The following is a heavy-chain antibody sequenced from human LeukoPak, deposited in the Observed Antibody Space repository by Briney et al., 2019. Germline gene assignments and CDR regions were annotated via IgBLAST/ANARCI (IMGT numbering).Heavy chain of an antibody. CDR3: EVYSA. J-gene: IGHJ1*01. CDR2: INQDGSRI. Sequence: GGSLRLSCAASGSFTFSNYWMNWLRQAPGKGLEWVANINQDGSRIYYVDSVEGRFTISRDNAKNSLYLQMNSLRVGDTAVYYCEVYSAWGQGTLVTVSS. D-gene: IGHD4-11*01. V-gene: IGHV3-7*01. CDR1: GSFTFSNYW.